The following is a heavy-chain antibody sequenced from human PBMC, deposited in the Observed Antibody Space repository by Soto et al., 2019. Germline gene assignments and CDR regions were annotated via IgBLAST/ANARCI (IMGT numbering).Heavy chain of an antibody. CDR3: ARCYGAGSYYNAKLPDYYYYYYMDV. Sequence: EVQLVESGGGLVQPGGSLRLSCAASGFTFSSYSMNWVRQAPGKGLEWVSYISSSSSTIYYADSVKGRFTISRDNAKKSLYLQINILRAEDQAVYYSARCYGAGSYYNAKLPDYYYYYYMDVWGKGTTVTVSS. CDR2: ISSSSSTI. CDR1: GFTFSSYS. D-gene: IGHD3-10*01. V-gene: IGHV3-48*01. J-gene: IGHJ6*03.